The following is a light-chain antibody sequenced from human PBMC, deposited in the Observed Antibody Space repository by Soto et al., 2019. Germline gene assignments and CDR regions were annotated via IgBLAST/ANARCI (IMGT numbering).Light chain of an antibody. V-gene: IGKV1-5*03. CDR1: QTISSW. Sequence: DIQKTQSPSTLSGSVGDRVTITCRASQTISSWLAWYQQKPGKAPKLLIYKASTLKSGVPSRFSGSGSGTDFTLTISRLEPEDFAVYYCQKYVGSPTWTFGQGTKVDIK. J-gene: IGKJ1*01. CDR3: QKYVGSPTWT. CDR2: KAS.